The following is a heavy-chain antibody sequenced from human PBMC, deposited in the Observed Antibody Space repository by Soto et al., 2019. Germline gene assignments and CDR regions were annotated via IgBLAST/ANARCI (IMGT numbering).Heavy chain of an antibody. J-gene: IGHJ6*02. CDR2: IIPIFGTA. CDR1: GGTFSSYA. V-gene: IGHV1-69*13. CDR3: ARGGDSSRWEERVYGMDV. D-gene: IGHD6-13*01. Sequence: ASVKVSCKASGGTFSSYAISWVRQAPGQGLEWMGGIIPIFGTANYAQKFQGRVTITADESTSTAYMELSSLRSEDTAVYYCARGGDSSRWEERVYGMDVWGQGTTVTVSS.